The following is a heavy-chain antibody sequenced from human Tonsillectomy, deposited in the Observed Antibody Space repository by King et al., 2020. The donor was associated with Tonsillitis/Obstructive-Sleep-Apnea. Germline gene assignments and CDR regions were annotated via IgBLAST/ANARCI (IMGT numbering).Heavy chain of an antibody. J-gene: IGHJ4*02. V-gene: IGHV3-74*01. CDR1: GFTFSSYW. D-gene: IGHD2-8*02. CDR3: ARDGTATVPLDY. Sequence: VQLVESGGGLVQPGGSLRLSCVASGFTFSSYWMHWVRQAPGKGLVWVSLINSDGSSTSYADSVKGRFTISRDNAKNTLYLQMNSLRAEDTALYYCARDGTATVPLDYWGQGTLVTVSS. CDR2: INSDGSST.